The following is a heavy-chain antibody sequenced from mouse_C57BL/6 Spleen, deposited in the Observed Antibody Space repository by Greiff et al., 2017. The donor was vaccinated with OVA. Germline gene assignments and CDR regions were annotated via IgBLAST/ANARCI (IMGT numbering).Heavy chain of an antibody. CDR2: ISSGSSTI. J-gene: IGHJ4*01. Sequence: EVKLVESGGGLVKPGGSLKLSCAASGFTFSDYGMHWVRQAPEKGLEWVAYISSGSSTIYYADTVKGRFTISRDNAKNTLFLQMTSLRSEDTAMYYCARPGNYDVYYAMDYWGQGTSVTVSS. CDR3: ARPGNYDVYYAMDY. CDR1: GFTFSDYG. V-gene: IGHV5-17*01. D-gene: IGHD2-3*01.